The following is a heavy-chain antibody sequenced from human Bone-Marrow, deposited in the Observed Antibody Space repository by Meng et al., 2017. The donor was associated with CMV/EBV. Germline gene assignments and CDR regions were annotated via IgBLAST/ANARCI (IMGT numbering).Heavy chain of an antibody. CDR3: VRGIAD. CDR1: GFTFSNYW. Sequence: EVQLVESGGGLVQPGGSLRLSCAASGFTFSNYWMSWVRQAPGKGLEWIGRIRNNGDTRYAASVQGRFTVSRDDSKSSLYLQLNSLKTEDTAVYYCVRGIADWGQGTLVTVSS. J-gene: IGHJ4*02. CDR2: IRNNGDT. V-gene: IGHV3-72*01.